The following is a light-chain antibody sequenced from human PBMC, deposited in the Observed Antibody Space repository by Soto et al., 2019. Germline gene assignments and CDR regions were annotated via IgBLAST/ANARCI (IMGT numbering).Light chain of an antibody. CDR3: QSYDTRLSATI. J-gene: IGLJ2*01. CDR2: DRG. CDR1: SSNIGAGYD. V-gene: IGLV1-40*01. Sequence: QLVLTQPPSVSGAPGQGVTISCTGSSSNIGAGYDVHWYQQVPGTAPKFLISDRGYRPSGVPARFSVSKSGTSASLAITGLQSEDEADYYCQSYDTRLSATIFGGGTKLTVL.